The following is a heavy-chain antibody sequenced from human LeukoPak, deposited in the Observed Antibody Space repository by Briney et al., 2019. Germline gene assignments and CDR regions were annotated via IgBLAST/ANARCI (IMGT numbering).Heavy chain of an antibody. Sequence: PSETLSLTCAVYGGSFSGYYWSWIRQPPGKGLEWIGEINHSGSTNYNPSLKSRVTISVDTSKNQFSLKLSSVTAADTAVYYCAGQTALRYLPLYRWFDPWGQGTLVTVSS. CDR2: INHSGST. D-gene: IGHD3-9*01. J-gene: IGHJ5*02. CDR1: GGSFSGYY. V-gene: IGHV4-34*01. CDR3: AGQTALRYLPLYRWFDP.